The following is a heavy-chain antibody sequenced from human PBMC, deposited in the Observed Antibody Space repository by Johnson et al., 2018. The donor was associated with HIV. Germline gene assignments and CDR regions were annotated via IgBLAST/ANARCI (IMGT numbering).Heavy chain of an antibody. Sequence: QVQLVESGGGVVQPGRSLRLSCAASGFTFSTYAMHWVRQAPGKGLEWVAVIYSGFTTYYVDAVKGRFTISRDNSKNTLYLQMNSLRAEDTAVYYCARDKGGGSDAFDIWGQGTMVTVSS. D-gene: IGHD2-15*01. CDR3: ARDKGGGSDAFDI. J-gene: IGHJ3*02. CDR1: GFTFSTYA. CDR2: IYSGFTT. V-gene: IGHV3-30*04.